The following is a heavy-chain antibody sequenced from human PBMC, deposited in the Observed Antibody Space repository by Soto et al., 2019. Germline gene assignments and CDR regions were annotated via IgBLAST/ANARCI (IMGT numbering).Heavy chain of an antibody. CDR2: INAGNGNT. J-gene: IGHJ5*02. CDR1: GYTFTSYA. V-gene: IGHV1-3*01. D-gene: IGHD3-16*02. CDR3: ARDNSYDYVWGSYRYGWFDP. Sequence: ASVKVSCKASGYTFTSYAMHCVRQAPGQRLEWMGWINAGNGNTKYSQKFQGRVTITRDTSASTAYMELSSLRSEDTAVYYCARDNSYDYVWGSYRYGWFDPWGQGTLVTVSS.